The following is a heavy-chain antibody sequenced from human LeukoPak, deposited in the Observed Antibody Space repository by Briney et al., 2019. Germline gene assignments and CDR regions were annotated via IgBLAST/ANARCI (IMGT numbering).Heavy chain of an antibody. Sequence: GASVKVSCKASGYSFTGYYIHWVRQAPGQGPEWMGRIDPNSGGTNSAQKFHARVTLTRDTSIATVYMELSSLRPNATAVSSSARDQARTTTWYLYMNYPGQGTLVTVSS. CDR3: ARDQARTTTWYLYMNY. J-gene: IGHJ4*02. D-gene: IGHD3/OR15-3a*01. V-gene: IGHV1-2*06. CDR1: GYSFTGYY. CDR2: IDPNSGGT.